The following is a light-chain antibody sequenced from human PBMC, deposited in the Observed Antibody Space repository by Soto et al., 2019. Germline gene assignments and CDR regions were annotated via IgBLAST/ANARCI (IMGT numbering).Light chain of an antibody. Sequence: QAVVTQPPSASGTPGQRVTISCSGSSSNIGSNTVNWYQQLPGTAPKLLIYSNNQRPSGVPDRFSGSKSGTSASLAISGLQSEDAADYYCAAWDDSLSGWVLGGGTTLTVL. CDR1: SSNIGSNT. J-gene: IGLJ3*02. CDR3: AAWDDSLSGWV. V-gene: IGLV1-44*01. CDR2: SNN.